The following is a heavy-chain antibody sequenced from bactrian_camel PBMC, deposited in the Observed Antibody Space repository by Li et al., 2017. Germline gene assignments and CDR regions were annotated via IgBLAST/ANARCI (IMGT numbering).Heavy chain of an antibody. CDR2: ISSSGGTT. J-gene: IGHJ4*01. Sequence: VQLVESGGGLVQPGGSLRLSCSASGFTFSRFAMSWVRQVPGKGLEWVSAISSSGGTTYYSDSVKGRFTISSDNAKSTLYLQLNSLKTEDTAMYYCANGIEGWGFILGFSVCGQGTQVTVS. V-gene: IGHV3S31*01. D-gene: IGHD5*01. CDR1: GFTFSRFA.